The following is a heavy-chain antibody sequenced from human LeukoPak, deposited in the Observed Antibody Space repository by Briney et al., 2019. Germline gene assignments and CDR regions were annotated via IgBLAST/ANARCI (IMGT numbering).Heavy chain of an antibody. V-gene: IGHV3-48*04. Sequence: GGSLRLSCAASGFTFSSYSMNWVRQAPGKGLEWVSYISSSSSTIYYAGSVKGRFTISRDNAKNSLYLQMNSLRAEDTAVYYCARAYYYDSSGYHDYWGQGTLVTVSS. J-gene: IGHJ4*02. D-gene: IGHD3-22*01. CDR2: ISSSSSTI. CDR1: GFTFSSYS. CDR3: ARAYYYDSSGYHDY.